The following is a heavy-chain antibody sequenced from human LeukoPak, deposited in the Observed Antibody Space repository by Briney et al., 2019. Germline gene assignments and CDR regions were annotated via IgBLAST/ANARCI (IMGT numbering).Heavy chain of an antibody. CDR3: ARDKRLLVRWGFDP. Sequence: SETLSLTCTVSGDSISSGDYYWSWIRQPAGKGLEWIGRISSSGSTNYNPSLKSRVTISVDKSKNQFSLKLSSVTAADTAVYYCARDKRLLVRWGFDPWGQGTLVTVSS. CDR1: GDSISSGDYY. J-gene: IGHJ5*02. CDR2: ISSSGST. D-gene: IGHD3-10*01. V-gene: IGHV4-61*02.